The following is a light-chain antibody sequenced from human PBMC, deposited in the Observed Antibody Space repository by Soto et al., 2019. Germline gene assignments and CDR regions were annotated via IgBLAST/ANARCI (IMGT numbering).Light chain of an antibody. CDR2: DAS. Sequence: DIQMTQSPSTLSASVGDRVIITCRASQSISSWLTWYQQKPGKAPNLLIYDASSLESGVPSRFSGSGSGTEFTLTISSLQPDDFATYYCQQYNDYPWTFGQGTKVDIK. CDR1: QSISSW. V-gene: IGKV1-5*01. J-gene: IGKJ1*01. CDR3: QQYNDYPWT.